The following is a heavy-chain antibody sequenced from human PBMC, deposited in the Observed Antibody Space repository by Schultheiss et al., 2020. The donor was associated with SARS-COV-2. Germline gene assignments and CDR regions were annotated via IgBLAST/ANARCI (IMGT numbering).Heavy chain of an antibody. V-gene: IGHV4-31*11. CDR3: ARVPDNWNYVYAFDI. J-gene: IGHJ3*02. D-gene: IGHD1-7*01. Sequence: SETLSLTCAVSGYSISSGYYWSWIRQHPGKGLEWIAYIYYSGSTYYNPSLKSRVTISVDTSKNQFSLKLSSVTAADTAVYYCARVPDNWNYVYAFDIWGQGTMVTVSS. CDR1: GYSISSGYY. CDR2: IYYSGST.